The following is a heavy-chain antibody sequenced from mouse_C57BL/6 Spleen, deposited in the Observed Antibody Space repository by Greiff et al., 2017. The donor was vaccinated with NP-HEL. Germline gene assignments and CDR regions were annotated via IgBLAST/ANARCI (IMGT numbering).Heavy chain of an antibody. Sequence: EVQLQQPGAELVKPGASVKLSCTASGFNIKDDYMHWVKQRPEQGLEWIGWIDPENGDTECASKFQGKATITADTSSNTAYLQLSSLTSEDTAVYYCTTYSSGYSYYAMDYWGQGTSVTVSS. CDR1: GFNIKDDY. V-gene: IGHV14-4*01. CDR3: TTYSSGYSYYAMDY. CDR2: IDPENGDT. D-gene: IGHD3-2*02. J-gene: IGHJ4*01.